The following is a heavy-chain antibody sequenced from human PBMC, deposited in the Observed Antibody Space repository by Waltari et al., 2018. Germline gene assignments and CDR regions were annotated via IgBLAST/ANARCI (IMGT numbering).Heavy chain of an antibody. Sequence: EVQLLESGGDFVQPGGSLTLSCAASGFTFRRYAMSWVRQAPGKGLEWVSMIPGLGRDTYYADSVKGRFTISTDDSKNIVYLQMNSLRAEDTAVYYCARVAWGLGQDNWGQGTLVTVSS. V-gene: IGHV3-23*03. J-gene: IGHJ4*02. CDR1: GFTFRRYA. D-gene: IGHD3-16*01. CDR2: IPGLGRDT. CDR3: ARVAWGLGQDN.